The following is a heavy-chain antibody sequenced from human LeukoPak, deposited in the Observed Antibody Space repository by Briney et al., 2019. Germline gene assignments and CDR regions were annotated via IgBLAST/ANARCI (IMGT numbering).Heavy chain of an antibody. CDR1: GFTFSSYS. V-gene: IGHV3-21*01. CDR3: ARGTSSWYVVHYFDY. CDR2: ISSSSSYI. D-gene: IGHD6-13*01. J-gene: IGHJ4*02. Sequence: GGSLRLSCAASGFTFSSYSMNWVRQAPGKGLEWVSSISSSSSYIYYADSVKGRFTISRDNAKNSLYLQMNSLRAEDTAVYYCARGTSSWYVVHYFDYWGQGTLVTVSS.